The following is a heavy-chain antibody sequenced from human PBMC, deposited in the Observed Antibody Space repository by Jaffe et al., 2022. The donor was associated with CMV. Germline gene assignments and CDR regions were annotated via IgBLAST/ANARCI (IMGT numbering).Heavy chain of an antibody. J-gene: IGHJ2*01. CDR2: INHSGST. Sequence: QVQLQQWGAGLLKPSETLSLTCAVYGGSFSGYYWSWIRQPPGKGLEWIGEINHSGSTNYNPSLKSRVTISVDTSKNQFSLKLSSVTAADTAVYYCARGRRSSGWYRYFDLWGRGTLVTVSS. V-gene: IGHV4-34*01. CDR1: GGSFSGYY. CDR3: ARGRRSSGWYRYFDL. D-gene: IGHD6-19*01.